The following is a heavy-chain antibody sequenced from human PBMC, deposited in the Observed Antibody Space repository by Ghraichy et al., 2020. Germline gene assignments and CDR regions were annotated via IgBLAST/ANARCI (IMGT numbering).Heavy chain of an antibody. V-gene: IGHV3-74*01. CDR2: IKGDVSRS. Sequence: GKSLNISCAASGFTFSNYFMHWVRQVPGKGLVWVSGIKGDVSRSDYADFVRGRFTISRDNAKNTLYLEMNSLRDDDTAFYYCARGSAGGYRSAAFDYWGQGILVTVSS. J-gene: IGHJ4*02. CDR3: ARGSAGGYRSAAFDY. D-gene: IGHD5-12*01. CDR1: GFTFSNYF.